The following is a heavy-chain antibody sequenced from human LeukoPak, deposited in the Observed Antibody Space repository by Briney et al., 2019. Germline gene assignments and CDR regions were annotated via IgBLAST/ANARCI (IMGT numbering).Heavy chain of an antibody. J-gene: IGHJ4*02. V-gene: IGHV3-23*01. CDR2: ISGSGGST. D-gene: IGHD3-22*01. Sequence: GGSLRLSCAASGLNFSSRWMNWVRQAPGKGLEWVSAISGSGGSTYYADSVKGRFTISRDNSKNTLYLQMNSLRAEDTAVYYCAKVYYYDSSGYDYFDYWGQGTLVTVSS. CDR1: GLNFSSRW. CDR3: AKVYYYDSSGYDYFDY.